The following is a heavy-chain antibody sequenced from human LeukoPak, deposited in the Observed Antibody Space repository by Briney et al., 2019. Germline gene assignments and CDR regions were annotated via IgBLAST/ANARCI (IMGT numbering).Heavy chain of an antibody. Sequence: PGGSLRLSCAASGFTFSSHSMNWVRQAPGKGLEWVSYISSSGSTIYYADSVKGRFTISRDNAKNSLYLRMNSLRAEDTAVYYCARDRGIQLWFAWGQGTLVTVSS. CDR2: ISSSGSTI. CDR1: GFTFSSHS. CDR3: ARDRGIQLWFA. V-gene: IGHV3-48*04. J-gene: IGHJ5*02. D-gene: IGHD5-18*01.